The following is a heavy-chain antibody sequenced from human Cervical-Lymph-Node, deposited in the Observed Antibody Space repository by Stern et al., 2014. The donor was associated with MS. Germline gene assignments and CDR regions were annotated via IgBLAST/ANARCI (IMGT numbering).Heavy chain of an antibody. Sequence: QLQLQESGPGLVKPSETLSLTCAVSGDSISSYTHYWAWIRQPPGKGLEWIGSLYCRGATNYNQSLKSRFPIPVDTPKNHFPLGLNSVTAADTAVYYCAKHACTGAACPFDLWGQGTLVTVSS. D-gene: IGHD2-8*02. V-gene: IGHV4-39*01. CDR3: AKHACTGAACPFDL. CDR1: GDSISSYTHY. CDR2: LYCRGAT. J-gene: IGHJ4*02.